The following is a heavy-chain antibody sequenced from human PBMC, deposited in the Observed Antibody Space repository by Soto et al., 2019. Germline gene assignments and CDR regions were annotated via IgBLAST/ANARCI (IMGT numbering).Heavy chain of an antibody. CDR1: GFSFSNSW. J-gene: IGHJ3*01. Sequence: GGSLRLSCAASGFSFSNSWLSWIRQAAGKGLEWVGRIKSKTDGGTTDYVDSVRGRFTISRDNAKNSLYLQMNSLRAEDTAVYYCARDQLYYNDISGRPLNAFDVWGQGTMVTVSS. V-gene: IGHV3-15*01. D-gene: IGHD3-22*01. CDR3: ARDQLYYNDISGRPLNAFDV. CDR2: IKSKTDGGTT.